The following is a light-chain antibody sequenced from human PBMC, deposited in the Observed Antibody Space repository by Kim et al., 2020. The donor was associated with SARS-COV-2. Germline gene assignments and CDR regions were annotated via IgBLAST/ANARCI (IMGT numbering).Light chain of an antibody. Sequence: SAGERATLSGRASQSVSSSYLAWYQQKPGQAPRLLIYGASSRATGIPDRFSGSGSGTDFTLTISRLEPEDFAVYYCQQYGSSPLTFGPGTKVDIK. CDR1: QSVSSSY. J-gene: IGKJ3*01. V-gene: IGKV3-20*01. CDR3: QQYGSSPLT. CDR2: GAS.